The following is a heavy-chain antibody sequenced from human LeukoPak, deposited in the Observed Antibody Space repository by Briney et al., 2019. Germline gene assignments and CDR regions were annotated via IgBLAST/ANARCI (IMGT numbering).Heavy chain of an antibody. V-gene: IGHV1-2*02. CDR2: INPNSGGT. D-gene: IGHD3-3*01. J-gene: IGHJ6*04. Sequence: GASVKVSCKASGYTFTGYYMHWVRQAPGQGLEWMGWINPNSGGTNYAQKFQGRVTMTRDTSISTAYMELSRLRSDDTAVYYCARDLILLRFLEWSSGMDVWGKGTTVTVSS. CDR3: ARDLILLRFLEWSSGMDV. CDR1: GYTFTGYY.